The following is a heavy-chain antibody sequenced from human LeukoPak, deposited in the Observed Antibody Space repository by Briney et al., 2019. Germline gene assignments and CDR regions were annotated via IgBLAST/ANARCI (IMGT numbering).Heavy chain of an antibody. Sequence: GESLQISCQGSGYSFINYWIGWVRQMPGKGLEWMGIIYPGDSDTRYSPSFQGQVSISADKSISTAYLQWSSLKASDTAMYYCARQEYCSGGSCYTWFDPWGQGTLVTVSS. CDR1: GYSFINYW. D-gene: IGHD2-15*01. CDR3: ARQEYCSGGSCYTWFDP. J-gene: IGHJ5*02. V-gene: IGHV5-51*01. CDR2: IYPGDSDT.